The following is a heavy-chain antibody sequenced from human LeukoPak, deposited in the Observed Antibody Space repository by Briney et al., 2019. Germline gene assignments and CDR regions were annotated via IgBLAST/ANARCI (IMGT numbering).Heavy chain of an antibody. Sequence: ASVKVSCKDSGGTFSSYAISWVRQAPGQGLEWMGGIIPIFGTANYAQKFQGRVTITADESTSTAYMELSSLRSEDTAVYYCVLSGSLNLDYWGQGTLVTVSS. CDR2: IIPIFGTA. D-gene: IGHD1-26*01. CDR3: VLSGSLNLDY. V-gene: IGHV1-69*01. J-gene: IGHJ4*02. CDR1: GGTFSSYA.